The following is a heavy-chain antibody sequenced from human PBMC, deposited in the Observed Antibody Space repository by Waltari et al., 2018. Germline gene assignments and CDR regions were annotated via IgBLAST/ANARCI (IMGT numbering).Heavy chain of an antibody. J-gene: IGHJ4*02. CDR3: ARDSALYCSSTSCQFIAVAAPFDY. D-gene: IGHD2-2*01. CDR1: GFTFSSYS. V-gene: IGHV3-21*01. Sequence: GSLRLSCAASGFTFSSYSMNWVRQAPGKGLEWVSSLSSSSSYIYYADSVKGRFTISRDNAKNSLYLQMNSLRADDTAVYYCARDSALYCSSTSCQFIAVAAPFDYWGQGTLVTVSS. CDR2: LSSSSSYI.